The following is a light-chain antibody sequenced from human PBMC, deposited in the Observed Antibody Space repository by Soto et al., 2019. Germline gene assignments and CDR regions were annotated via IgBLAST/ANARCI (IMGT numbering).Light chain of an antibody. J-gene: IGKJ2*01. V-gene: IGKV1-5*01. Sequence: DIQMTQSPYTLSASVGDRVTITCRASQSISGWLAWYQQKPGKAPKLLIYGASSLESGVPSRFSGSGSGTEFTLTIIRLQPDDFATYDCQQYNSYSVNAFGRGIKLEIK. CDR3: QQYNSYSVNA. CDR2: GAS. CDR1: QSISGW.